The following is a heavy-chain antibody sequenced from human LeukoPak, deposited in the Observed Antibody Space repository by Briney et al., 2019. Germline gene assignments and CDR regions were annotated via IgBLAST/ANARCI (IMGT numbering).Heavy chain of an antibody. D-gene: IGHD3-3*01. CDR3: ARVSITILGYMDV. CDR1: GGSISSGGYY. J-gene: IGHJ6*03. Sequence: SQTLSLTCTVSGGSISSGGYYWSWIRQPPGKGLEWIGYIYHSGSTYYNPSLKSRVTISVDRSKNQFSLKLSSVTAADTAVYYCARVSITILGYMDVWGKGTTVTVSS. V-gene: IGHV4-30-2*01. CDR2: IYHSGST.